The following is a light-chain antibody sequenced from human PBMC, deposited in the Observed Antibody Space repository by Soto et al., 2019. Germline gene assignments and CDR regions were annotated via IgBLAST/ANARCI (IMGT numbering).Light chain of an antibody. V-gene: IGKV3-20*01. CDR1: HSISSAY. CDR2: RAS. Sequence: VVLTQSPGTLSLSPGERATLSCRASHSISSAYVAWYQQKPGQTPRLLIYRASSRATGVPDRFGGSGSGTEFSLTISRLEPEDSAVYYCQQYGSSSVYTFGQGTKLEIK. J-gene: IGKJ2*01. CDR3: QQYGSSSVYT.